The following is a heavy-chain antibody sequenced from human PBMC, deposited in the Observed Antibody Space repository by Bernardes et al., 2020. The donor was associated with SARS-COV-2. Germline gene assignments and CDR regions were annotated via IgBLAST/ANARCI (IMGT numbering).Heavy chain of an antibody. Sequence: GGSLRLSCAASGFTFSSYAMHWVRQAPGKGLEWVAVISYDGSNKYYADSVKGRFTISRDNSKNTLYLQMNSLRAEDTAVYYCARSRYGFRIYYYYGMDVWGQGTTVTVSS. CDR1: GFTFSSYA. CDR3: ARSRYGFRIYYYYGMDV. D-gene: IGHD3-16*01. V-gene: IGHV3-30-3*01. CDR2: ISYDGSNK. J-gene: IGHJ6*02.